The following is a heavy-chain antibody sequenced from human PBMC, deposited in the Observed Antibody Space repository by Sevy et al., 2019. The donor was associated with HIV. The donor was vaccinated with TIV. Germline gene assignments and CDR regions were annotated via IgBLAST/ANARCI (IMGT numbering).Heavy chain of an antibody. CDR2: ISYDGSNK. J-gene: IGHJ4*02. V-gene: IGHV3-30-3*01. D-gene: IGHD3-16*02. CDR1: GFTFSSYA. CDR3: ARDPTDYVWGSYRYSYYFDY. Sequence: GGSLRLSCAASGFTFSSYAMHWVRQAPGKGLEWVAVISYDGSNKYYADSVKGRFTISRGNSKNTLYLQMNSLRAEDTAVYYCARDPTDYVWGSYRYSYYFDYWGQGTLVTVSS.